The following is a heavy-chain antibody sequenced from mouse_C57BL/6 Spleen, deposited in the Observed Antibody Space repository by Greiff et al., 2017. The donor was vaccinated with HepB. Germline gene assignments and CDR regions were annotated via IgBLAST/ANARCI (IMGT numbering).Heavy chain of an antibody. CDR1: GYTFTSYW. CDR2: IHPNSGST. V-gene: IGHV1-64*01. CDR3: ARFYYGYSYAMDY. Sequence: QVQLQQSGAELVKPGASVKLSCKASGYTFTSYWMHWVKQRPGQGLEWIGMIHPNSGSTNYNEKFKSKATLTVDKSSSTAYMQLSSLTSEDSAVYYCARFYYGYSYAMDYWGQGTSVTVSS. J-gene: IGHJ4*01. D-gene: IGHD2-2*01.